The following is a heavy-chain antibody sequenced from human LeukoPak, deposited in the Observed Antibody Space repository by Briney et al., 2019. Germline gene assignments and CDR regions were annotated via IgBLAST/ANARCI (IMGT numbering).Heavy chain of an antibody. CDR1: GFTFSTYT. CDR2: IFYDGSNK. CDR3: ARNLQARRHYYYYMDV. D-gene: IGHD6-6*01. Sequence: PGGSLRLSCAASGFTFSTYTMHWVRQAPGKGLEWVAVIFYDGSNKYYADSVKGRFTISRDNAKNSLYLQMNSLRAEDTAVYYCARNLQARRHYYYYMDVWGKGTTVTVSS. V-gene: IGHV3-30-3*01. J-gene: IGHJ6*03.